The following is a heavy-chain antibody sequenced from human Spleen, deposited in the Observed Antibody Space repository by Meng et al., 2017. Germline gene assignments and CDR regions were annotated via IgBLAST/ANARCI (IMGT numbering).Heavy chain of an antibody. J-gene: IGHJ4*02. D-gene: IGHD5-24*01. V-gene: IGHV3-23*01. Sequence: GESLKISCAASGFTFSSYAMSWVRQAPGKGLEWVSSISGSAGSTYYADSVKGRFTISRDNSKNTLYLQMNNLRAEDTAVYYCSRSGSRDGYNYDYFDYWGQGTLVTVSS. CDR1: GFTFSSYA. CDR3: SRSGSRDGYNYDYFDY. CDR2: ISGSAGST.